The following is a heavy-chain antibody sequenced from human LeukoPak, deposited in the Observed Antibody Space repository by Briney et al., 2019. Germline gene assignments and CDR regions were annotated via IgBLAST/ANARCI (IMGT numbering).Heavy chain of an antibody. CDR1: GGSISSSNW. V-gene: IGHV4-4*02. D-gene: IGHD3-10*01. J-gene: IGHJ3*02. Sequence: SETLSLTCAVSGGSISSSNWWSWVRQPPGKGLEWLGYIFHSGSTYYNPSLRSRVTMSVDRSKSQFSLKLSSVTAADTAVYYCARAAYYGSDRDAFDIWGQGTMVTVSS. CDR3: ARAAYYGSDRDAFDI. CDR2: IFHSGST.